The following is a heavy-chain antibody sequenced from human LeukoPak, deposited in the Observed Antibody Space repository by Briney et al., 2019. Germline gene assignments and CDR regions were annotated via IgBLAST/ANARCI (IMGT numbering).Heavy chain of an antibody. D-gene: IGHD5-12*01. CDR1: GFTFSSYA. CDR2: ISYDGSNK. CDR3: ARDGEEDDSGYDSYYFDY. J-gene: IGHJ4*02. Sequence: PGGSLRLSCAASGFTFSSYALHWVRQAPGKGLEWVAVISYDGSNKYYADSVKGRFTISRDNSKSRLNLQMNNLTTEDTAVYYCARDGEEDDSGYDSYYFDYWGQGTLVTVSS. V-gene: IGHV3-30*04.